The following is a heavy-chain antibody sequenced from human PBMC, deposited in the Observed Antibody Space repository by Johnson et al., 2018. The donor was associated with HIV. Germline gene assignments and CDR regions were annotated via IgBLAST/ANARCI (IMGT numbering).Heavy chain of an antibody. J-gene: IGHJ3*02. Sequence: VQLVESGGGLVQPGGSLRLSCVDSGFTFSSYWMSWVRQAPGKGLEWVANIKQDGSEKYYVDSVKGRFTISRDNAKNSLFLQMNSLRAEDTAVYYCAYSGSYYSAFDIWGQGTIVTVSS. V-gene: IGHV3-7*01. CDR2: IKQDGSEK. CDR3: AYSGSYYSAFDI. D-gene: IGHD1-26*01. CDR1: GFTFSSYW.